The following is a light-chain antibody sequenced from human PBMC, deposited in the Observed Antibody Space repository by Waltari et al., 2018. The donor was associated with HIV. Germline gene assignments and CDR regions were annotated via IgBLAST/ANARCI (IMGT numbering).Light chain of an antibody. CDR2: GNS. CDR3: QSYDSSLTVVI. V-gene: IGLV1-40*01. CDR1: SSNIGAGYD. J-gene: IGLJ2*01. Sequence: QSVLTQPPSVSGAPGQRVTISCTGSSSNIGAGYDVHWYQQVPGTAPKLLIFGNSNRPSAVPDRFSGSKSATSASLAITGLQAEDEADYYCQSYDSSLTVVILGGGTKLTVL.